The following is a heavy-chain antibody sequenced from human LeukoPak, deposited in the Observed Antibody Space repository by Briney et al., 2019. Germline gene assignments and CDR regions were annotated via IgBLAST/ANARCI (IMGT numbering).Heavy chain of an antibody. Sequence: PSETLSLTCAVYGGSFSGYYWSWIRQPPGKGLEWIGEINHSGSTNYNPSLKSRVTISVDTSKNQFSLKLSSVTAADTAVYYCARDSRWLRAFDIWGQGTMVTVSS. D-gene: IGHD2-15*01. CDR2: INHSGST. CDR3: ARDSRWLRAFDI. J-gene: IGHJ3*02. CDR1: GGSFSGYY. V-gene: IGHV4-34*01.